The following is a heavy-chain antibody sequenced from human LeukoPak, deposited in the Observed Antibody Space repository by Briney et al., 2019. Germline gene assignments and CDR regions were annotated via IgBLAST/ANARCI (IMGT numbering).Heavy chain of an antibody. J-gene: IGHJ4*02. D-gene: IGHD2-21*02. V-gene: IGHV3-73*01. CDR2: IRSKANSYAT. CDR3: TRRSSRGRCGGDCYSDY. CDR1: GFTFSGSA. Sequence: GGSLKLSCAASGFTFSGSAMHWVREASGKGLEWVGRIRSKANSYATAYAASVKGRFTISRDDSKTTAYLQMNSLKTEDTAVYYCTRRSSRGRCGGDCYSDYWGQGTLVTVSS.